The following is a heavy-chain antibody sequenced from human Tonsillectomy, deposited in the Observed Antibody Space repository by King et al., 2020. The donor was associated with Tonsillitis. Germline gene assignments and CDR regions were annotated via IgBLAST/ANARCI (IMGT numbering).Heavy chain of an antibody. D-gene: IGHD3-22*01. CDR2: LPGDGTHT. V-gene: IGHV3-74*01. CDR3: ATVGSSAYYVY. J-gene: IGHJ4*02. CDR1: GFPFRRSW. Sequence: FFPPGRSVRLSCAASGFPFRRSWLPWVRPAPGPALVWVSPLPGDGTHTTYAASVQGRFTISRDNAKNQLYLHMNSLRAEDTAVYFCATVGSSAYYVYWGQGTLVTVSS.